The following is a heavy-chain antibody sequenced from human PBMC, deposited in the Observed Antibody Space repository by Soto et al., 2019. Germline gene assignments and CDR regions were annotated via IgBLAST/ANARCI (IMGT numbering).Heavy chain of an antibody. CDR3: ARDNQQPEEYSYGLDV. CDR2: IYYSGST. Sequence: LSLTCTVSGGSISSYYWSWIRQPPGKGLEWIGYIYYSGSTNYNPSLKSRVTMSVDTSKNQFSLKLSSVTAADTAVYYCARDNQQPEEYSYGLDVWGQGTTVTVSS. J-gene: IGHJ6*02. D-gene: IGHD6-13*01. V-gene: IGHV4-59*12. CDR1: GGSISSYY.